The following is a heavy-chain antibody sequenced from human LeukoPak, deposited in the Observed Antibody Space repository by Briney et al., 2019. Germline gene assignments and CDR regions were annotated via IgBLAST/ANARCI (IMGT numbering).Heavy chain of an antibody. V-gene: IGHV4-61*02. J-gene: IGHJ1*01. D-gene: IGHD4-17*01. Sequence: SETLSLTCIVSGGSISSGSYYWSWIRQPAGKGLEWIGRIYTSGSTNYNPSLKSRVTISVDTSKNQFSLRLSSVTAADTAVYYCATVTSASWGYFQHWGRGTLVTVSS. CDR1: GGSISSGSYY. CDR3: ATVTSASWGYFQH. CDR2: IYTSGST.